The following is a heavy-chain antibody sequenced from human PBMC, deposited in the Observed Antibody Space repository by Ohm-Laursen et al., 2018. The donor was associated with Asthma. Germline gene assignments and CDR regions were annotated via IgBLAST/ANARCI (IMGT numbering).Heavy chain of an antibody. CDR3: AKMAYYYDSSGPHFDY. V-gene: IGHV3-23*01. CDR2: ISGSGGST. Sequence: SLRLSCAASGFTFSSYAMSWVRQAPGKGLEWVSAISGSGGSTYYADSVKGRFTISRDNSKNTLYLQMNSLRAEDTAVYYCAKMAYYYDSSGPHFDYWGQGTLVTVSS. CDR1: GFTFSSYA. D-gene: IGHD3-22*01. J-gene: IGHJ4*02.